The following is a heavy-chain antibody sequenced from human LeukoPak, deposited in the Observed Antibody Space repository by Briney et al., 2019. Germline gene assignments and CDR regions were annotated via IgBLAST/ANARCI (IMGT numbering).Heavy chain of an antibody. Sequence: GGSLRLSCVVSGITFSGYSMIWVRQAPGKGLEWLSFMTTSGNTIFYAESVKDRFTISRDNAKKSLYLQMNSLRDEDTAVYYCARVGGATAVTMYFEYWGQGALVTVTS. D-gene: IGHD1-26*01. CDR2: MTTSGNTI. CDR3: ARVGGATAVTMYFEY. CDR1: GITFSGYS. V-gene: IGHV3-48*02. J-gene: IGHJ4*02.